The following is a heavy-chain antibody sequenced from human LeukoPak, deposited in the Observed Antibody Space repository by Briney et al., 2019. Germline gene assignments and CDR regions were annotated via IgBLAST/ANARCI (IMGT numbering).Heavy chain of an antibody. CDR1: GFTFSDYY. J-gene: IGHJ5*02. CDR3: ARDRVVPADNNWFDP. V-gene: IGHV3-11*04. D-gene: IGHD2-2*01. CDR2: ISSSGSTI. Sequence: PGGSLRLSCAASGFTFSDYYMSWIRQAPGKGLEWVSYISSSGSTIYYADSVKGRFTISRDNAKNSLYLQMNSLRAEDTAVYYCARDRVVPADNNWFDPWGQGTLVTVSS.